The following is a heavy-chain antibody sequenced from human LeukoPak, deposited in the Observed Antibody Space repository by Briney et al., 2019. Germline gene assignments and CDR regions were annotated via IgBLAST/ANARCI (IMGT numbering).Heavy chain of an antibody. J-gene: IGHJ6*03. V-gene: IGHV3-23*01. Sequence: GGSLRLSCAASGFTFSSYAMNWVRQAPGKGLEWVSAISGSGGSTYYADSVKGRFTISRDNSKNTLYLQMNSLRAEDTAVYYCAKVGYYDSSGYYLYYYYMDVWGKGTTVTVSS. CDR1: GFTFSSYA. CDR2: ISGSGGST. CDR3: AKVGYYDSSGYYLYYYYMDV. D-gene: IGHD3-22*01.